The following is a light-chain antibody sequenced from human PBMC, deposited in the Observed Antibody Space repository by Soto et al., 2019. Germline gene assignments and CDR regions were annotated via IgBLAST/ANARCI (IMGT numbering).Light chain of an antibody. V-gene: IGKV3-11*01. J-gene: IGKJ4*01. CDR2: DAS. CDR3: QQRSNWPLT. CDR1: QSVSTY. Sequence: EIVLTQSPATLSLSPGERATLSCRASQSVSTYLAWYQQKPGQAPRLLIYDASNRATGIPARFSGSGSGTDFTLTISSLEPEDFEVYYCQQRSNWPLTFGGGTKVEIK.